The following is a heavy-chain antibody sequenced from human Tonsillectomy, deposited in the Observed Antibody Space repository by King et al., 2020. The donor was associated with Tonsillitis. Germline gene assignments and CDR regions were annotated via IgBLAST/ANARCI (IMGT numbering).Heavy chain of an antibody. V-gene: IGHV4-30-4*01. Sequence: VQLQESGPGLVKPSQTLSLTCTVSGGSISSGDYYWSWIRQPPGKGLEWIGYIYYSGRTYYNPSLKSRVTISLDTSKNQFSLKLSSVTAADTAVYYCARRLGYCRGGSCYGVDPWGQGTLVTVSS. CDR1: GGSISSGDYY. D-gene: IGHD2-15*01. J-gene: IGHJ5*02. CDR2: IYYSGRT. CDR3: ARRLGYCRGGSCYGVDP.